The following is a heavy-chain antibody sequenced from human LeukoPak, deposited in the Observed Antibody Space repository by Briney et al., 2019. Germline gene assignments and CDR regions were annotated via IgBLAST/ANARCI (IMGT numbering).Heavy chain of an antibody. Sequence: ASVKVSCKASGYTFTSYGISWVRQAPGQGLEWMGWISAYNGNTNYAQKLQGRVTMTTDTSTSTAYMELRSLRSDDTAVYCCARVVLANYDFWSGYYGVRPYFDYWGQGTLVTVSS. V-gene: IGHV1-18*01. CDR1: GYTFTSYG. D-gene: IGHD3-3*01. CDR3: ARVVLANYDFWSGYYGVRPYFDY. J-gene: IGHJ4*02. CDR2: ISAYNGNT.